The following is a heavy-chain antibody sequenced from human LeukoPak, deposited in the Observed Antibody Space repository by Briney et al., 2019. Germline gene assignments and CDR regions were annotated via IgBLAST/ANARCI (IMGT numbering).Heavy chain of an antibody. CDR1: GYTFTSYG. CDR3: ARGSSIAARSPPAY. V-gene: IGHV1-18*01. D-gene: IGHD6-6*01. J-gene: IGHJ4*02. CDR2: ISAYNGNT. Sequence: ASVKVSCKASGYTFTSYGISWVRQAPGQGLEWMGWISAYNGNTSYAQKLQGRVTMTTDTSTSTAYMELRSLRSDDTAVYYCARGSSIAARSPPAYWGQGTLVTVSS.